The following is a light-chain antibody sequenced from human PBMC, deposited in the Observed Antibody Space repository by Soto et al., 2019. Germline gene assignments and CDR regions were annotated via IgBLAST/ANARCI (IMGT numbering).Light chain of an antibody. J-gene: IGLJ1*01. CDR2: EVS. CDR3: SSHTSSSTLD. CDR1: SSDVGGYNY. V-gene: IGLV2-14*01. Sequence: QSALTQPASVSGSPGQSITISCTGTSSDVGGYNYVSWYQQHRGKAPKLMIYEVSNRPSRVSNRLAGSKSGNTASLTISGLQAEDDAVYYCSSHTSSSTLDFGTGTKLTVL.